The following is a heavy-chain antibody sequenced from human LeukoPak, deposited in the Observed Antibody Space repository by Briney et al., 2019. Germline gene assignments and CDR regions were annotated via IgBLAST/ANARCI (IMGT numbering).Heavy chain of an antibody. V-gene: IGHV4-4*02. Sequence: PSGTLSLTCAVSGGSISTSNWWSWVRQPPGKGLEWIGEIHHSGSTNYNPSLKSRVTISVDTSKNQFSLKLSSVTAADTAVYYCARYGGYYFDYWGQGTLVTVSS. CDR3: ARYGGYYFDY. CDR2: IHHSGST. D-gene: IGHD3-10*01. CDR1: GGSISTSNW. J-gene: IGHJ4*02.